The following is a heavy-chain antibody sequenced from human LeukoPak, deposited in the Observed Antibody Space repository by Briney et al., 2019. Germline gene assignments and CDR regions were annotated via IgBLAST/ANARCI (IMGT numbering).Heavy chain of an antibody. J-gene: IGHJ4*02. CDR3: ARGGVVPAASDY. D-gene: IGHD2-2*01. Sequence: GGSLRLSCAASGFTFSSYSMNWVRQAPGKGLEWVSSISSSSSSYIYYADSVKGRFTISRDNAKNSLYLQMNSLRAEDTAVYYCARGGVVPAASDYWGQGTLVTVSS. CDR1: GFTFSSYS. CDR2: ISSSSSSYI. V-gene: IGHV3-21*01.